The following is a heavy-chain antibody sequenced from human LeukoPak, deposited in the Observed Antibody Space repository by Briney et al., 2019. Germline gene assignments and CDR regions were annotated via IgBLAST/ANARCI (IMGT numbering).Heavy chain of an antibody. Sequence: GGSLRLSCAASGFTFSSYVMHWVRQAPGKGLEWVAIISYDGSNEYYADSVKGRFTISRDNSKNTLYLQMNSLRAEDTAVYYCAKDPYGYQYYYYYMDVWGKGTTVTISS. D-gene: IGHD5-18*01. CDR2: ISYDGSNE. CDR1: GFTFSSYV. V-gene: IGHV3-30*04. CDR3: AKDPYGYQYYYYYMDV. J-gene: IGHJ6*03.